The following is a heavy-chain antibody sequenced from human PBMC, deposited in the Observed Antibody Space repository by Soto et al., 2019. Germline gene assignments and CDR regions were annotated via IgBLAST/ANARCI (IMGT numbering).Heavy chain of an antibody. J-gene: IGHJ5*02. CDR3: ARDREAARYERREFAP. D-gene: IGHD6-6*01. CDR2: ISYDGSNK. V-gene: IGHV3-30-3*01. CDR1: GFTFSSYA. Sequence: LRLSCAASGFTFSSYAMHWVRQAPGKGLEWVAVISYDGSNKYYADSVKGRFTISRDNSKNTLYLQMNSLRAEDTAVYYCARDREAARYERREFAPWGQGTLVTVSS.